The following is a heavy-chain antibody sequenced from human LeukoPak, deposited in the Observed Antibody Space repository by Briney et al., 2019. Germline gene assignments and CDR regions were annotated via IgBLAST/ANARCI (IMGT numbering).Heavy chain of an antibody. D-gene: IGHD1-1*01. Sequence: GGSLRLSCAASGFIFSSYDMHWVRQAPGKGLEWVAVTSYDGTNKYYADSVKGRFTISRDNSKNSLYLQMNSLTTEDTALYFCAKGTTMYAFDIWGQGTMVTVSS. CDR1: GFIFSSYD. CDR3: AKGTTMYAFDI. CDR2: TSYDGTNK. V-gene: IGHV3-30*18. J-gene: IGHJ3*02.